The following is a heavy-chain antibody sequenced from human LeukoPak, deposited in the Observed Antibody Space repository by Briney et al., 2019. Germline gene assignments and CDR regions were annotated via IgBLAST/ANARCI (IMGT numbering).Heavy chain of an antibody. D-gene: IGHD2/OR15-2a*01. J-gene: IGHJ6*02. CDR1: GLTVSSNY. CDR3: AGSMEASSYYYGMDV. CDR2: IYRGGST. V-gene: IGHV3-66*01. Sequence: GGSLRLSCAASGLTVSSNYMSWVRQAPGKGLEWVSVIYRGGSTDYADSVKGRFTISRDNSKNTLYLQMNSLRPEDTAVYYCAGSMEASSYYYGMDVWGQGTTVTVSS.